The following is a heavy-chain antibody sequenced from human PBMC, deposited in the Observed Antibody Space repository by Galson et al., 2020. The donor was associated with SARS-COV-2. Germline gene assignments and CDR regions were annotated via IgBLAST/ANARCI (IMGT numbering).Heavy chain of an antibody. D-gene: IGHD2-21*01. J-gene: IGHJ4*02. CDR2: ISSSGNYE. Sequence: GESLKISCVASGFRFSDYHMNWIRQVPGKGLEWVSYISSSGNYENYADSVKGRFTVSRDNAKNSVFLGMNSLKVEDTAVYYCAREEWRYHDDSCGFLFDSWGQGFLVTISS. V-gene: IGHV3-11*06. CDR3: AREEWRYHDDSCGFLFDS. CDR1: GFRFSDYH.